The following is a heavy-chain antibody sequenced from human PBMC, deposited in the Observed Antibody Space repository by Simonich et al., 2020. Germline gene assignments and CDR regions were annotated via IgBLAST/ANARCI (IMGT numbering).Heavy chain of an antibody. CDR1: GGSISSSSYY. CDR2: IYYSGST. J-gene: IGHJ3*02. CDR3: ARHAGFAFDI. Sequence: QLQLQESGPGLVKPSETLSLTCTVSGGSISSSSYYWGWIRQPPGKGLEWIGSIYYSGSTTYNPTLKSRATISVDTSKNQFSLKLSSVTAADTAVYYCARHAGFAFDIWGQGTMVTVSS. V-gene: IGHV4-39*01. D-gene: IGHD6-13*01.